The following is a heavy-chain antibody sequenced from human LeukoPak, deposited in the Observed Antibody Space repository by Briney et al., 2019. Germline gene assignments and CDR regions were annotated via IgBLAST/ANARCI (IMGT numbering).Heavy chain of an antibody. CDR1: GFTFSSYA. CDR2: ISRSADIT. D-gene: IGHD1-1*01. Sequence: GGSLRLSCAASGFTFSSYAMSWVRQAPGKGLEWVSAISRSADITYYADSVKGRFTISRDISKNTLFLQMNSLRAEDTAAYYCAKEEVPNDFWGQGTLVTVSS. CDR3: AKEEVPNDF. J-gene: IGHJ4*02. V-gene: IGHV3-23*01.